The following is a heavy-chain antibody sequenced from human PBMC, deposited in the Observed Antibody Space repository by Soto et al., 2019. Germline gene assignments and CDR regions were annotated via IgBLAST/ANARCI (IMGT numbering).Heavy chain of an antibody. D-gene: IGHD2-2*01. CDR1: GGSFSGYY. CDR3: ARGGRLGSSTSFAKSRYYMDV. Sequence: SETLSLTCAVYGGSFSGYYWSWIRQPPGKGLEWIGEINHSGSTNYNPSLKSRVTISVDTSKNQFSLKLSSVTAADTAVYYCARGGRLGSSTSFAKSRYYMDVWGKGTTVTVSS. V-gene: IGHV4-34*01. CDR2: INHSGST. J-gene: IGHJ6*03.